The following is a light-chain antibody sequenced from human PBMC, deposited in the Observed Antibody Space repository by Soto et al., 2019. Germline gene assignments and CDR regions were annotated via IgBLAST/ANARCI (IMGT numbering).Light chain of an antibody. J-gene: IGKJ5*01. CDR3: QHLYNLPFT. V-gene: IGKV1-33*01. Sequence: DIQMTQSPSSLSASVGDRVAITCQASQDITNYLNWYQQKPRKAPKLLIYDASNLETRVPPRFSLSCSVTHFMFTMSSLQPQDIATYNRQHLYNLPFTFGQGTRLEMK. CDR2: DAS. CDR1: QDITNY.